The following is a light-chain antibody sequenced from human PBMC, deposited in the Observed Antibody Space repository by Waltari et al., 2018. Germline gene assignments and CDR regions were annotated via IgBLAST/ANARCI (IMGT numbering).Light chain of an antibody. CDR3: ATWDNSLTDVV. CDR2: DNN. J-gene: IGLJ2*01. Sequence: QSVLTQPPSVSAAPGQKVTISCSGSSSNIGNYFVSWYHQLPGDAPKLLIYDNNNRPSGIPYLFSSSKSGTSATLDITGRQIGDEADYYCATWDNSLTDVVFGGGTKLTVL. V-gene: IGLV1-51*01. CDR1: SSNIGNYF.